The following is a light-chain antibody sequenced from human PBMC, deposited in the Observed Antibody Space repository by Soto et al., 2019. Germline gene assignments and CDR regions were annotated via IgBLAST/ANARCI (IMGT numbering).Light chain of an antibody. CDR2: GNT. Sequence: QSVLTQPPSISGAPGQRVTLSCTGSSSNIGAGSDVHCYHQLPGTAPKLLIYGNTNRPSGVPDRFSGSKSGTSASLAIAGLQTEDEGDYYCQTYDSSLSGLYVFXTGTKVTVL. V-gene: IGLV1-40*01. CDR1: SSNIGAGSD. CDR3: QTYDSSLSGLYV. J-gene: IGLJ1*01.